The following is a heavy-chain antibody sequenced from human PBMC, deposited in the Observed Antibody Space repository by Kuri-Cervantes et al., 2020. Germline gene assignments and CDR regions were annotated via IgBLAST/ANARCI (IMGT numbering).Heavy chain of an antibody. V-gene: IGHV4-34*01. CDR3: ARDLWYSSRAQHAFDI. J-gene: IGHJ3*02. Sequence: GSLRLSCAVYGGSFSGYYWSWIRQPPGKGLEWIGEINHSGSTNYNPSLKSRVTISVDTSKNQFSLKLSSVTAADTAVYYCARDLWYSSRAQHAFDIWGQGTMVTVSS. CDR1: GGSFSGYY. D-gene: IGHD6-13*01. CDR2: INHSGST.